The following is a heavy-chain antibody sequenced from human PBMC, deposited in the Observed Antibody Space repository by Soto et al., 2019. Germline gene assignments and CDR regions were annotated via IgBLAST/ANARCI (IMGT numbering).Heavy chain of an antibody. CDR3: ARDPPDSSFIDWFDP. CDR1: GGTFSSYA. J-gene: IGHJ5*02. Sequence: QVQLVQSGAEVKKPGSSVKVSCKASGGTFSSYAISWVRQAPGQGLEWMGGIIPIFGTANYAQKFQGRVTITADESTSTDYMELSSLRSEDTAVYYCARDPPDSSFIDWFDPWGQGTLVTVSS. CDR2: IIPIFGTA. V-gene: IGHV1-69*01. D-gene: IGHD6-6*01.